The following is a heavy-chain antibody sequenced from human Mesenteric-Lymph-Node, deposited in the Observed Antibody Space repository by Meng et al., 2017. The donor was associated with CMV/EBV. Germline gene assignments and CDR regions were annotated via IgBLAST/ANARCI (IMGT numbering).Heavy chain of an antibody. CDR2: ISSSSSTI. V-gene: IGHV3-48*04. CDR1: GFTFSSYS. CDR3: ARDLTPIMLDYYYGMDV. D-gene: IGHD1-14*01. J-gene: IGHJ6*02. Sequence: GGSLRLSCAASGFTFSSYSMNWVRQAPGKGLEWVSYISSSSSTIYYADSVKGRFTISRDNAKNSLYLQMNSLRAEDTAVYYCARDLTPIMLDYYYGMDVRGQGTTVTVSS.